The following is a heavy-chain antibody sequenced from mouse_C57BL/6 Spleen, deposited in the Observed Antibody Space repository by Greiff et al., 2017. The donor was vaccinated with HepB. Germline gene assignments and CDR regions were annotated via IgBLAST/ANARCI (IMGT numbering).Heavy chain of an antibody. V-gene: IGHV1-26*01. CDR1: GYTFTDYY. D-gene: IGHD2-3*01. J-gene: IGHJ2*01. CDR2: INPNNGGT. CDR3: ARGYDGYYVDY. Sequence: EVQLQQSGPELVKPGASVKISCKASGYTFTDYYMNWVKQSHGKSLEWIGDINPNNGGTSYNQKFKGKATLTVDKSSSTAYVELRSLTSEDSAVYYCARGYDGYYVDYWGQGTTLTVSS.